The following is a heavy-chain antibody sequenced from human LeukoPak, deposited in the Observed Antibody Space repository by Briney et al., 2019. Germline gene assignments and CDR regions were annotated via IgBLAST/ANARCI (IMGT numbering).Heavy chain of an antibody. V-gene: IGHV3-7*01. Sequence: PGGSLRLSCAASGFTFSSYWMSWVRQAPGKGLEWVANIKQDGSEKYYVDSVKGRFTISRDNAKNSLYLQMNSLRAEDTAVYYCARVSLRRGFGDFDYWGQGTLVTVSS. CDR2: IKQDGSEK. CDR1: GFTFSSYW. D-gene: IGHD3-3*01. J-gene: IGHJ4*02. CDR3: ARVSLRRGFGDFDY.